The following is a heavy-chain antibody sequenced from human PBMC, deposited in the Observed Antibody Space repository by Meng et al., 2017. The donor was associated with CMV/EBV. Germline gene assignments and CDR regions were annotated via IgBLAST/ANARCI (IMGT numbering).Heavy chain of an antibody. CDR3: ARGRGSNDY. CDR2: INHSGST. J-gene: IGHJ4*02. Sequence: SQTLSLTCAVYGGSFSGYYWSWIRQPPGKGLEWIGEINHSGSTNDNPSLKSRVTISVDTSKNQFSLKLSSVTAADTAVYYCARGRGSNDYWGQGTLVTVSS. CDR1: GGSFSGYY. D-gene: IGHD3-10*01. V-gene: IGHV4-34*01.